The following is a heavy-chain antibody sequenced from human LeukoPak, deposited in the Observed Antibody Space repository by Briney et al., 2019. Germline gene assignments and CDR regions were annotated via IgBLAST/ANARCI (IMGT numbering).Heavy chain of an antibody. CDR2: ISAYNGNT. D-gene: IGHD5-18*01. CDR1: GYTFTSYG. J-gene: IGHJ5*02. CDR3: ARDQGTSGYSYGYDWFDP. Sequence: ASVKVSCKASGYTFTSYGISWVRQAPGQGLEWMGWISAYNGNTNYAQKLQGRVTMTTDTSTSTAYMELRSLRFDDTAVYYCARDQGTSGYSYGYDWFDPWGQGTLVTVSS. V-gene: IGHV1-18*04.